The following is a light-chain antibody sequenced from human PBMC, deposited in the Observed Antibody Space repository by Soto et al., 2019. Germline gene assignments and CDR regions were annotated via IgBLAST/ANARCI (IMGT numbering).Light chain of an antibody. J-gene: IGLJ3*02. CDR1: KLGDKF. Sequence: SYELTQPPSVSVSPGQTASITCSGDKLGDKFACWYQQKPGQSPMLVIYEDDKRPSGIPERFSGSNSGNAANLTISGTQAMGEADYYCQAWDSSLRVLGGRTKLTVL. V-gene: IGLV3-1*01. CDR3: QAWDSSLRV. CDR2: EDD.